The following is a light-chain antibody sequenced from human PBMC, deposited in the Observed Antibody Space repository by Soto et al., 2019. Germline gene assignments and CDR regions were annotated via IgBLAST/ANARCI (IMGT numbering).Light chain of an antibody. CDR1: QSISTY. CDR2: ATS. V-gene: IGKV1-39*01. J-gene: IGKJ1*01. CDR3: QQSYSTPPGT. Sequence: DIQMTQSPSSLSASVGDRVTITCPASQSISTYLIWYQQKPGKDPKLLIYATSSLQSGVPSRCSGSGSGTDFTLPISSLQPEDFAAYYCQQSYSTPPGTFGQGTKVEIK.